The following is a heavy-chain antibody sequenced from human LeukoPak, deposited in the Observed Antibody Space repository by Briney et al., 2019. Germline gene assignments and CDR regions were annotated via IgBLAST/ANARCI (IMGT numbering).Heavy chain of an antibody. CDR2: IYYSGST. V-gene: IGHV4-39*01. Sequence: PSETLSLTCTVSGGSISSSSYYWGWIRQPPGKGLEWIGSIYYSGSTYYNPSLKSRVTISVDTSKNQFSLKLRSVTAADTAVYYGARPRPSYIDYWGQGTLVTVSS. J-gene: IGHJ4*02. D-gene: IGHD3-10*01. CDR3: ARPRPSYIDY. CDR1: GGSISSSSYY.